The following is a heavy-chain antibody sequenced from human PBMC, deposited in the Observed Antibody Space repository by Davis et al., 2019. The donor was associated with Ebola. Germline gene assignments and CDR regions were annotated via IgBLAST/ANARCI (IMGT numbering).Heavy chain of an antibody. CDR1: GYTFTSYG. D-gene: IGHD2-15*01. Sequence: AASVKVSCKASGYTFTSYGISWVRQAPGQGLEWMGWISAYNGNTNYAQKLQGRVTMTIDPSASTAYMELRSLRSDDTAVYYCARVVDTWRVVDDYWGQGTLVTVSS. CDR2: ISAYNGNT. CDR3: ARVVDTWRVVDDY. J-gene: IGHJ4*02. V-gene: IGHV1-18*01.